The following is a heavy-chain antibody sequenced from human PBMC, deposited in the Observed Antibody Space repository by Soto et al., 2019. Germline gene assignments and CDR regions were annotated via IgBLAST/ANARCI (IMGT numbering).Heavy chain of an antibody. CDR2: IWYDGSDK. CDR3: ARGYKYDSSGSPLDY. CDR1: GFTFSRYG. D-gene: IGHD3-22*01. J-gene: IGHJ4*02. Sequence: GGSLRLSCAASGFTFSRYGTHWVRQAPGKGLEWVAVIWYDGSDKYYVDSVRGRFTISRDNSKNTLYLQMNSLRGEDTAVYYCARGYKYDSSGSPLDYWGQGTQVTVSS. V-gene: IGHV3-33*01.